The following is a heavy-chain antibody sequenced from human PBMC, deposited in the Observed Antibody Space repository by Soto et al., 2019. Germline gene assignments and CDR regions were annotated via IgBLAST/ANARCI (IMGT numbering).Heavy chain of an antibody. Sequence: QVQLVESGGGVVQPGRSLRLSCAASGFTFSSYGMHWVRQAPGKGLEWVALISFDGSNKNYADSVKGRFTISRDNSKNTLYLPMSSLRAEDTSVYYCAKDKNNYYYNMDVWGQGTTVTVSS. CDR2: ISFDGSNK. V-gene: IGHV3-30*18. CDR3: AKDKNNYYYNMDV. J-gene: IGHJ6*02. CDR1: GFTFSSYG.